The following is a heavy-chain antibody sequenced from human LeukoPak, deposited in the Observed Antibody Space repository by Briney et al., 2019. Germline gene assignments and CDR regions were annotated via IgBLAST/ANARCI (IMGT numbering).Heavy chain of an antibody. D-gene: IGHD2-15*01. V-gene: IGHV3-30*14. CDR1: GFTFSSYA. CDR3: ARGPQVVVAGEYYFDY. J-gene: IGHJ4*02. CDR2: ISYDGSNK. Sequence: PGGSLRLSCAASGFTFSSYATHWVRQAPGKGLEWVAVISYDGSNKYYADSVKGRFTISRDNSKNTLYLQMNSLRAEDTAVYYCARGPQVVVAGEYYFDYWGQGTLVTVSS.